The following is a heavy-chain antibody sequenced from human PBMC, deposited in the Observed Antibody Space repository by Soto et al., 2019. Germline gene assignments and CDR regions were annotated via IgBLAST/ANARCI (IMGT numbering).Heavy chain of an antibody. V-gene: IGHV3-74*01. D-gene: IGHD3-3*01. CDR3: ARDSAYDFCQVCYYYGMDV. Sequence: GGSLRLSCAASGFTFSSYWMHWVRQAPGKGLVWVSRINSDGSSTSYADSVKGRFTISRDNAKNTLYLQMNSLRAEDTAVYYCARDSAYDFCQVCYYYGMDVWGQGTTVTVSS. J-gene: IGHJ6*02. CDR2: INSDGSST. CDR1: GFTFSSYW.